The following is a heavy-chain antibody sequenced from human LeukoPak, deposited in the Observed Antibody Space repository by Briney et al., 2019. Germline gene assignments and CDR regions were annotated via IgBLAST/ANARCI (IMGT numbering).Heavy chain of an antibody. Sequence: SETLSLTCSVSGGPVATSSYYWAWIRQPPGKGLEWIGSIYYDGNDYYNPSLKSRVTMSVDTSNNQSSLNLGSLTAADTAVYYCARGPPLGSHYYYYFGLDVWGRGTTVTVSS. CDR2: IYYDGND. D-gene: IGHD7-27*01. J-gene: IGHJ6*02. CDR3: ARGPPLGSHYYYYFGLDV. CDR1: GGPVATSSYY. V-gene: IGHV4-39*01.